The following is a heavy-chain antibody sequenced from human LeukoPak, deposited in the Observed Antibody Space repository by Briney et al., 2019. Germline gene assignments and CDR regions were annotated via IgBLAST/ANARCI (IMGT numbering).Heavy chain of an antibody. V-gene: IGHV4-59*01. CDR3: ARGFQWHPKPNAFDI. J-gene: IGHJ3*02. CDR1: GGSISSYY. D-gene: IGHD2-8*01. Sequence: PSEALSLTCTISGGSISSYYWSWIRQPPGKGLEWIGNIYYTGSTNYNPSLQSRVTISVDASKNQFSLKLGSVTAADTAVYYCARGFQWHPKPNAFDIWGQGTMVTVSS. CDR2: IYYTGST.